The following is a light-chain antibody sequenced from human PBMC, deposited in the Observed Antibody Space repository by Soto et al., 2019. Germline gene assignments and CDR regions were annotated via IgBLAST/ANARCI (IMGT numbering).Light chain of an antibody. V-gene: IGKV4-1*01. J-gene: IGKJ1*01. CDR1: QSLLYSVTNKNY. CDR3: QQYYSAPLT. Sequence: DVVMTQSPDSLAVSLGERATINCRSSQSLLYSVTNKNYLAWYQQKPGQPPKMLIYWASSRQPGIPDRVRGSGSGTDFTLTITNLQAEDVAVYYCQQYYSAPLTCGQGTKVEIK. CDR2: WAS.